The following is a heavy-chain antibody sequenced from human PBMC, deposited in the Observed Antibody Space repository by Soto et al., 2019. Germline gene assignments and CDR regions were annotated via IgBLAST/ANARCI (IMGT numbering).Heavy chain of an antibody. CDR1: GFAFGDFG. CDR3: ASLTSWSQEYYYGMDV. Sequence: GGSLRLSCTGSGFAFGDFGMSWFRQAPGKGLEWLSFIRSKGYGGTTESAASVRGRFITSRDDSKSIAYLQMNSLKTEDTAVYYCASLTSWSQEYYYGMDVWGQGTTVTVSS. J-gene: IGHJ6*02. V-gene: IGHV3-49*03. CDR2: IRSKGYGGTT. D-gene: IGHD2-2*01.